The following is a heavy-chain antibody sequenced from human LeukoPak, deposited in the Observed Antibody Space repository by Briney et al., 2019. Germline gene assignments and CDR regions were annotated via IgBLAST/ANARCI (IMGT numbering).Heavy chain of an antibody. CDR1: GFTFSSYS. Sequence: GGSLRLSCAATGFTFSSYSMNWVRQAPGKGLEWVSYISSSSSYIYYADSVKGRFTISRDNAKNSLYLQMNSLRAEDTAVYYCARAAGYSSNWNEYWGQGTLVTVSS. D-gene: IGHD6-13*01. CDR2: ISSSSSYI. CDR3: ARAAGYSSNWNEY. J-gene: IGHJ4*02. V-gene: IGHV3-21*01.